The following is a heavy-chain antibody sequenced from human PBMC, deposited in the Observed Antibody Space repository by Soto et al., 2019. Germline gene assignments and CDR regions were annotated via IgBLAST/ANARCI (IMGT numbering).Heavy chain of an antibody. Sequence: EVQLLESGGGLVQPGGSLRLSCAASGFTFSNYAMTWVRQTPGKGLEWVSTISDSGDRTYSADSVMGRITISRDNSGNTLYLQMNIMRVEDTGIYYCVKDWSGKKCPCMDVWGQGTTVTVSS. CDR1: GFTFSNYA. D-gene: IGHD3-3*01. J-gene: IGHJ6*02. CDR3: VKDWSGKKCPCMDV. V-gene: IGHV3-23*01. CDR2: ISDSGDRT.